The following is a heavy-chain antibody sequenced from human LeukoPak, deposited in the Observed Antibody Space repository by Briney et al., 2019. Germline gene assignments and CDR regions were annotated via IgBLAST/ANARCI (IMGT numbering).Heavy chain of an antibody. CDR1: GYTFTGYY. J-gene: IGHJ5*02. V-gene: IGHV1-69*13. CDR3: ARAKGEGYWFDP. CDR2: IIPIFGTA. Sequence: SVKVSCKASGYTFTGYYIHWVRQAPGQGLEWMGGIIPIFGTANYAQKFQGRVTITADESTSTAYMELSSLRSEDTAVYYCARAKGEGYWFDPWGQGTLVTVSS. D-gene: IGHD3-16*01.